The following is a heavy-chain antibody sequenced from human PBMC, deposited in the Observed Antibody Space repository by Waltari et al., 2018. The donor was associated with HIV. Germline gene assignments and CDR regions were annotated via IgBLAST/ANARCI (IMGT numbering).Heavy chain of an antibody. Sequence: QVQLGQSGSQLTKAGASLTLSCKASGYTFNIYAMHWVRQAPGQGLEWMGWMNTNTGDPTYAQGFTGRFVFSLDTSMSTTYLQINTLKPEDSAVYYCARSPAFWGQGTLVIVSS. V-gene: IGHV7-4-1*02. J-gene: IGHJ4*02. CDR3: ARSPAF. CDR2: MNTNTGDP. CDR1: GYTFNIYA.